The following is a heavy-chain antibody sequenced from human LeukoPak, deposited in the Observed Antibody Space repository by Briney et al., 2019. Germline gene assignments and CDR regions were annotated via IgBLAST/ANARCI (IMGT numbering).Heavy chain of an antibody. V-gene: IGHV4-59*08. CDR2: IYYSGST. Sequence: PSETLSLTCTVSGGSISSFYWSWIRQPPGKGLEWIGYIYYSGSTNYNPSLKSRVTISVDTSKNQFSLKLSSVTAADTAVYYCARQDPTHSDYWSGTAYGMDVWGQGTTVTVSS. D-gene: IGHD3-3*01. CDR3: ARQDPTHSDYWSGTAYGMDV. J-gene: IGHJ6*02. CDR1: GGSISSFY.